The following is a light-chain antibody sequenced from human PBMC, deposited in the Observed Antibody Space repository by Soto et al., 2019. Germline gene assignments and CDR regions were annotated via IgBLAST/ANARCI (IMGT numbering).Light chain of an antibody. CDR1: SSDVGGYNY. CDR3: SSYTSSSTPYV. Sequence: QSVLTQPASVSGSPGQSITISCTGTSSDVGGYNYVSWYQQHPGKAPKLMIYEVSNRPSGVSNRFSGSKSGNTAPLTISGLQAEDEADYYCSSYTSSSTPYVFGT. CDR2: EVS. V-gene: IGLV2-14*01. J-gene: IGLJ1*01.